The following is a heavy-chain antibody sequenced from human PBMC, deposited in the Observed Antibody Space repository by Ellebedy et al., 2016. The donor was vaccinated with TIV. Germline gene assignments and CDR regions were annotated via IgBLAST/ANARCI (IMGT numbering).Heavy chain of an antibody. CDR2: IYSGGNT. J-gene: IGHJ4*02. Sequence: GESLKISCAASGFTVSNNYMRWVRQAPGKGLEWVSLIYSGGNTYYADSVRGRFTISRDKSKNTRHLQMNSLIAEDTAVYYCARGGTFGGYWGRGTLVTVSS. D-gene: IGHD2/OR15-2a*01. CDR1: GFTVSNNY. CDR3: ARGGTFGGY. V-gene: IGHV3-66*01.